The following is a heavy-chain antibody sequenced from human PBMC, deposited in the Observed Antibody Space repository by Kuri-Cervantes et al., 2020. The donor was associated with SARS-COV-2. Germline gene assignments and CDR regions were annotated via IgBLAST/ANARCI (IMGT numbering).Heavy chain of an antibody. Sequence: SETLSLTCAVSGYSISSGYYWCWIRQPPGKGLEWIGSIYHSGSTYYNPSLKSRVTISVDTSKNQFSLKLSSVTAADTAGYYCARDSPNYAVRDYYYYYGMDDWGQGTTVTVSS. CDR2: IYHSGST. J-gene: IGHJ6*02. V-gene: IGHV4-38-2*02. CDR1: GYSISSGYY. D-gene: IGHD4/OR15-4a*01. CDR3: ARDSPNYAVRDYYYYYGMDD.